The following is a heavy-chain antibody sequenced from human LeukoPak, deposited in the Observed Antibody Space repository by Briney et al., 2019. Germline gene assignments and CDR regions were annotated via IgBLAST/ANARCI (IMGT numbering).Heavy chain of an antibody. V-gene: IGHV3-23*01. CDR2: TTDDGGST. CDR3: ARDVSMDIGGSDC. CDR1: GLSFSTYA. Sequence: GGSLRLSCAASGLSFSTYAMTWRRQAPGKGLEWVSTTTDDGGSTHYADAVKGRLTMSRDNSKNTLYLQLNSLRAEDTAVYYCARDVSMDIGGSDCWGPGTLVTVSS. J-gene: IGHJ4*02. D-gene: IGHD2-2*03.